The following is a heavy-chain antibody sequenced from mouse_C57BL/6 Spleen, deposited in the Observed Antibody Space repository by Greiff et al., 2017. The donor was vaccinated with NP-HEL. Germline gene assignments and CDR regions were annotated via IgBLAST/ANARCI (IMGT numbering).Heavy chain of an antibody. CDR3: TRSVPYYYGSSYLAMDY. CDR1: GYTFTDYD. CDR2: IDPETGGT. J-gene: IGHJ4*01. Sequence: VQLQQSGAELVRPGASVTLSCKASGYTFTDYDMHWVKQTPVHGLEWIGAIDPETGGTAYNQKFKGKAKLTEDKSSSTAYMELRSLTSEDSAVYDCTRSVPYYYGSSYLAMDYWGQGTSVTVSS. V-gene: IGHV1-15*01. D-gene: IGHD1-1*01.